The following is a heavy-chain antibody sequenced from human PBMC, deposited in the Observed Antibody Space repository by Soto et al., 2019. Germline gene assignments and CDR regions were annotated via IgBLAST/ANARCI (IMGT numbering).Heavy chain of an antibody. V-gene: IGHV3-21*01. CDR3: ARDLVGATNYFDY. J-gene: IGHJ4*02. D-gene: IGHD1-26*01. CDR1: GFTFSSYS. CDR2: ISSSSSYI. Sequence: GGSLRLSCAASGFTFSSYSMNWVRQAPGKGLELVSSISSSSSYIYYADSVKGRFTISRDNAKNSLYLQMNSLRAEDTAVYYCARDLVGATNYFDYWGQGTLVTVSS.